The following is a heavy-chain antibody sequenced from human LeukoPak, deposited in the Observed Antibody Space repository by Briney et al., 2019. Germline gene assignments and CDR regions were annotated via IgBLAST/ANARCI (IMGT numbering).Heavy chain of an antibody. V-gene: IGHV3-30-3*01. J-gene: IGHJ3*02. Sequence: GGSLRLSCAASGFAFSSYAMHWVRQAPGKGLEWVAVISYDGSNKYYADSVKGRFTISRDNSKNTLYLQMNSLRAEDTAVYYCAAIVEDAFDIWGQGTMVTVSS. CDR1: GFAFSSYA. D-gene: IGHD3-16*02. CDR2: ISYDGSNK. CDR3: AAIVEDAFDI.